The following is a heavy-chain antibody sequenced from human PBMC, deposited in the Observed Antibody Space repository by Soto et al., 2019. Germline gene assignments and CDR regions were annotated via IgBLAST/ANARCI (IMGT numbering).Heavy chain of an antibody. J-gene: IGHJ4*02. CDR1: GFTSSNYA. V-gene: IGHV3-23*01. Sequence: EVHLLESGGDVVQPGRSLRLCCAASGFTSSNYAMNWIRQAAGRGLEWLSSISANGRNAYYADSVKGRFTISRDRSKNTLYLQLDSLRVEDTAIYFCAKDLSSLGWLALGAPFDSWGQGTLVTVSS. D-gene: IGHD3-22*01. CDR3: AKDLSSLGWLALGAPFDS. CDR2: ISANGRNA.